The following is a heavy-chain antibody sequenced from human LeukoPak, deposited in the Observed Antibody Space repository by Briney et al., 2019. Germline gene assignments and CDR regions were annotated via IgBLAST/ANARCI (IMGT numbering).Heavy chain of an antibody. CDR2: MNPNSGNT. CDR1: GYTFTSYD. CDR3: ARGPLAAPPYYYYYYMDV. D-gene: IGHD6-6*01. J-gene: IGHJ6*03. V-gene: IGHV1-8*01. Sequence: ASVKVSCKASGYTFTSYDISWVRQATGQGLERMGWMNPNSGNTGYAQKFQGRVTMTRNTSISTAYMELSSLRSEDTAVYYCARGPLAAPPYYYYYYMDVWGKGTTVTVSS.